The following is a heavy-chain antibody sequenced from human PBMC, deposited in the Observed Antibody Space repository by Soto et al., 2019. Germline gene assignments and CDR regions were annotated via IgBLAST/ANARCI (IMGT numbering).Heavy chain of an antibody. CDR2: ISYDGSDK. D-gene: IGHD1-26*01. CDR3: AKGRDSGSYADYLDY. Sequence: PGGSLRLSCAASGFTFSSYGMHWVRQAPGKGLEWVAIISYDGSDKYYADSVKGRFTISRDNSKNTVYLQMNSLRAEDTAVYYCAKGRDSGSYADYLDYWGQGTLVTVSS. J-gene: IGHJ4*02. V-gene: IGHV3-30*18. CDR1: GFTFSSYG.